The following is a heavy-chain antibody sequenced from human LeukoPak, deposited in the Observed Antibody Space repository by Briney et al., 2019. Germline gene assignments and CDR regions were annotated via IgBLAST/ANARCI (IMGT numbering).Heavy chain of an antibody. D-gene: IGHD1-26*01. CDR2: ISGSGVTT. V-gene: IGHV3-23*01. CDR1: GFTFSSYA. CDR3: ATSGGSYWS. J-gene: IGHJ5*02. Sequence: GGSLRLSCAASGFTFSSYAMSWVRQAPGKGLEWVSTISGSGVTTYYADSVKGRFTIFRDNSKNTLYLQMNSLRAEDTAVYYCATSGGSYWSWGQGTLVTVSS.